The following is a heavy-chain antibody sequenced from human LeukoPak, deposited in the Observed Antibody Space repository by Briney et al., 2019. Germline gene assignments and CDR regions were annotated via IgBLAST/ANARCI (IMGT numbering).Heavy chain of an antibody. Sequence: GGSLRLSCAASGFTFSSYSMNWVRQAPGKGLEWVSYISSSSSTIYYADSVKGRFTISRDNAKNSLYLQMNGLRAEDTAVYYCARLYHVWGQGTLVTVSS. V-gene: IGHV3-48*01. CDR2: ISSSSSTI. CDR1: GFTFSSYS. D-gene: IGHD2-2*02. J-gene: IGHJ4*02. CDR3: ARLYHV.